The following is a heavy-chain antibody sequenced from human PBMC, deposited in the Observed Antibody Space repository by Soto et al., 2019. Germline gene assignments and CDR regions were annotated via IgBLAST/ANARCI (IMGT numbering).Heavy chain of an antibody. Sequence: ETLSLTCAVSGGSISSSHWWSWVRQPPGKGLEWIGEIYHSGSTNYNPSLKSRVTISVDKSKNQFSLKLSSVTAADTAVYYCAREGDIVVVPAAIRYYYYGMDVWGQGTTVTVSS. CDR2: IYHSGST. CDR3: AREGDIVVVPAAIRYYYYGMDV. J-gene: IGHJ6*02. D-gene: IGHD2-2*02. V-gene: IGHV4-4*02. CDR1: GGSISSSHW.